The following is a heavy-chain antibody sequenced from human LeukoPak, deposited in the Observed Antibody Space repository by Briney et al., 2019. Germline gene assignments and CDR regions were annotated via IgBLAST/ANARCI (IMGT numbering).Heavy chain of an antibody. J-gene: IGHJ4*02. CDR2: TYYRSRWYN. Sequence: SQTLSLTCDISGDSVSSDNVAWNWIRQSPSRGLEWLGRTYYRSRWYNDYALSVESRITVNPDTSKNQFSLQLNSVTPDDTAVYYCARSSHWSFDSWGQGALVTVS. CDR3: ARSSHWSFDS. V-gene: IGHV6-1*01. CDR1: GDSVSSDNVA.